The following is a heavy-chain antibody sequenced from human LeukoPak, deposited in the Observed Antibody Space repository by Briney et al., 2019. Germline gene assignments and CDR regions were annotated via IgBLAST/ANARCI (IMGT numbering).Heavy chain of an antibody. CDR2: IYYSGST. CDR3: ARAGGLYDCWSGYYYVY. Sequence: PSETLSLTCTVSGGSISSYYWSWIRQPPGKGLEWIGYIYYSGSTNYNPSLKSRVTISVDTSKNQFSLKLSSVTAADTAVYYCARAGGLYDCWSGYYYVYWGQGTLVTVSS. V-gene: IGHV4-59*01. D-gene: IGHD3-3*01. J-gene: IGHJ4*02. CDR1: GGSISSYY.